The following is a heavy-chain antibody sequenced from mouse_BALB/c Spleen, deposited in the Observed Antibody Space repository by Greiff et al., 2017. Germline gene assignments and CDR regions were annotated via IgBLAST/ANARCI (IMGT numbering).Heavy chain of an antibody. CDR1: GFTFSNYW. D-gene: IGHD1-1*01. CDR3: TRRGYGSQAWFAY. Sequence: EVKLVESGGGLVQPGGSMKLSCVASGFTFSNYWMNWVRQSPEKGLEWVAEIRLKSNNYATHYAESVKGRFTISRDDSKSSVYLQMNNLRAEDTGIYYCTRRGYGSQAWFAYWGQGTLVTVSA. J-gene: IGHJ3*01. CDR2: IRLKSNNYAT. V-gene: IGHV6-6*02.